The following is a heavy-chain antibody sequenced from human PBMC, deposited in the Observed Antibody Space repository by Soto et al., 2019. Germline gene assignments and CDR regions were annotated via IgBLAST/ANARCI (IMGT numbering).Heavy chain of an antibody. CDR2: IIPILGIA. V-gene: IGHV1-69*02. CDR3: ARSDIVVVPAAISYYYYGMDV. Sequence: QVQLVQSGAEVKKPGSSVKVSCKASGGTFSSYTISWVRQAPGQGLEWMGRIIPILGIANYAQKFQGRVTITADKSTSTPYKELSSLRSEDTAVYYCARSDIVVVPAAISYYYYGMDVWGQGTTVTVSS. D-gene: IGHD2-2*02. J-gene: IGHJ6*02. CDR1: GGTFSSYT.